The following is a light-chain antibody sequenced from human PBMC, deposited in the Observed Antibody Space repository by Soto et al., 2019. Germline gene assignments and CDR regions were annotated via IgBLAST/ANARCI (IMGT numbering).Light chain of an antibody. CDR2: AAT. CDR3: QQVNSYPLT. CDR1: QSINML. V-gene: IGKV1-5*01. J-gene: IGKJ4*01. Sequence: MYQSPSALSATIGDRVTITCLASQSINMLLAWYQQKPGKAPKFLIYAATVLQGGVPSRFSGTGSATEFILTISSLQPEDFATYYCQQVNSYPLTFGGGTKVDMK.